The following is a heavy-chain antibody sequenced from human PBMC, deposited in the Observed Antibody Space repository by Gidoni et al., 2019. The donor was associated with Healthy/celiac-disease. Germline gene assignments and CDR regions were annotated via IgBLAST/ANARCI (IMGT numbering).Heavy chain of an antibody. D-gene: IGHD4-17*01. J-gene: IGHJ1*01. CDR2: IMPLLCTA. CDR3: AMCYDYGDFRLPAPFQH. CDR1: GGSFRGYA. V-gene: IGHV1-69*01. Sequence: QVQLAQSGAEVKKPGSWVKVRCKAYGGSFRGYAISWVRQAPGQGLEWMVGIMPLLCTAHYAQKCQGRVTITADESTSTAYMELISLISEYTAVYCCAMCYDYGDFRLPAPFQHWGQGTLVSVSS.